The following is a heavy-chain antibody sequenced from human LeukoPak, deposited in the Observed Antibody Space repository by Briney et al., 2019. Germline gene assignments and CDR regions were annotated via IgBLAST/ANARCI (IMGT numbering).Heavy chain of an antibody. Sequence: PSQTLSLTCTVSGGSISSGSYYWSWLRQPAGKGLEWIGRIYTSGSTNYNPSLKSRVTISVDTSKNQFSLKLSSVTAADTAVYYCARGNLGYCSSTSCPLSHFDYWGQGTLVTVSS. V-gene: IGHV4-61*02. CDR3: ARGNLGYCSSTSCPLSHFDY. D-gene: IGHD2-2*01. J-gene: IGHJ4*02. CDR1: GGSISSGSYY. CDR2: IYTSGST.